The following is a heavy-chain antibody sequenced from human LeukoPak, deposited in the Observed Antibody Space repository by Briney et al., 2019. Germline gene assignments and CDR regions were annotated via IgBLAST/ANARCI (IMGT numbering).Heavy chain of an antibody. CDR3: ASQSGNGDEQTHAFDI. V-gene: IGHV4-39*07. J-gene: IGHJ3*02. CDR1: GGSISSSSYY. D-gene: IGHD1-14*01. CDR2: IYYSGST. Sequence: PSETLSLTCTVSGGSISSSSYYWGWIRQPPGKGLEWIGSIYYSGSTYYNPSLKSRVTISVDTSKNQFSLKLSSVTAADTAVYYCASQSGNGDEQTHAFDIWGQGTMVTVSS.